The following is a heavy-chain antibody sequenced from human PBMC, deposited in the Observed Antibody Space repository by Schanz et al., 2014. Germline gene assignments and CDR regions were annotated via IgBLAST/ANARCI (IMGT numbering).Heavy chain of an antibody. CDR3: ARSRRGAVASDAFDI. J-gene: IGHJ3*02. V-gene: IGHV1-46*03. CDR2: INPSGDST. Sequence: QVQLVQSGAEVKKPGASVKVSCKSSGYTFTSYYMHWVRQAPGQGLEWMGIINPSGDSTSYPQKFQGRVTMTRDTSTSTVYMELSSLRSEDTAMYYCARSRRGAVASDAFDIWGQGTMVTVSS. D-gene: IGHD6-19*01. CDR1: GYTFTSYY.